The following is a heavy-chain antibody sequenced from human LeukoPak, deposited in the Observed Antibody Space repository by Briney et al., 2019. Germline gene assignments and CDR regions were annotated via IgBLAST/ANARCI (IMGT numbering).Heavy chain of an antibody. V-gene: IGHV3-30*02. J-gene: IGHJ4*02. CDR3: AKGQNVVATVTTGDY. D-gene: IGHD4-17*01. CDR1: GFLFGSYG. Sequence: QPGGSLRLSCATSGFLFGSYGMHWVRQAPGKGLEWVAFIRYEGDIAHYADSVEGRFIISRDNSMNTLYLQMNSLRAEDTAVYYCAKGQNVVATVTTGDYWGQGTLVTVSS. CDR2: IRYEGDIA.